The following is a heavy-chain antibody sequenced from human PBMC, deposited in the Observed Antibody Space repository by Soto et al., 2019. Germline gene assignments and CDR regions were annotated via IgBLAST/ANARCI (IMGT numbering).Heavy chain of an antibody. CDR3: AKVLARGSNYVYYFDY. D-gene: IGHD4-4*01. V-gene: IGHV3-23*01. CDR2: ISGSGGST. CDR1: GFTFSSYA. J-gene: IGHJ4*02. Sequence: LRLSCAASGFTFSSYAMSWVRQAPGKGLEWVSGISGSGGSTYYADSVKGRFTISRDNSKNALYLQMNSLRAEDTAVYYCAKVLARGSNYVYYFDYWGQGTLVTVSS.